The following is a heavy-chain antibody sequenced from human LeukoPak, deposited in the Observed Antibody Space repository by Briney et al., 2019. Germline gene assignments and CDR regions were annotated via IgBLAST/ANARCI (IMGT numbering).Heavy chain of an antibody. J-gene: IGHJ3*02. CDR3: APINVLTGYASDI. D-gene: IGHD3-9*01. Sequence: GGSLRLSCAASGFTFSSYAMSWVRQAPGKGLEWVSVITGRGDTTYYPDSVKGRFTISRDNTKNTLFFQMNSLRAKDTAVYHCAPINVLTGYASDIWGQGTMVTVSS. CDR2: ITGRGDTT. V-gene: IGHV3-23*01. CDR1: GFTFSSYA.